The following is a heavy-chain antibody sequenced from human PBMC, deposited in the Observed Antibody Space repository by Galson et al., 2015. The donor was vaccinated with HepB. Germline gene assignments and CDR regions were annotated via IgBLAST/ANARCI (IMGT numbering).Heavy chain of an antibody. CDR2: MNPNSGNT. CDR3: ARPLTGYLYYFDY. V-gene: IGHV1-8*01. D-gene: IGHD3-9*01. Sequence: SVKVSCKASGYTFTSYDINWVRQATGQGLEWMGWMNPNSGNTGYAQKFQGRVTMTRNTSISTAYMELSSLRSEDTAVFYCARPLTGYLYYFDYWGQGTLVTVSS. J-gene: IGHJ4*02. CDR1: GYTFTSYD.